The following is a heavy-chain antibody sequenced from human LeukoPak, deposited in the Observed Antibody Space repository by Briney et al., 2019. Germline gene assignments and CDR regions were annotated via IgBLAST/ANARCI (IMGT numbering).Heavy chain of an antibody. CDR3: VKSGTWADFDS. CDR2: ISNKGGST. J-gene: IGHJ4*02. CDR1: GFTFSSYA. D-gene: IGHD1-26*01. V-gene: IGHV3-64D*09. Sequence: GGSLRLSCEVSGFTFSSYAMSWVRQAPGKGLEYVSGISNKGGSTYYADSVKGRFTISRDNSKNTLHLQMSSLRADDTAVYYCVKSGTWADFDSWGQGTLVTVSS.